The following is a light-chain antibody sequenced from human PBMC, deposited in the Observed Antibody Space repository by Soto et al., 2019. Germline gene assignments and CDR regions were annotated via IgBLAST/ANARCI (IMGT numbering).Light chain of an antibody. CDR3: QSYDMSLNNHV. V-gene: IGLV1-40*01. J-gene: IGLJ1*01. CDR2: VAN. Sequence: QSVLTQLPSVSGAPGQEVTISCTGSSSNIGALYDVHWYQHLQGKAPKLLNYVANNRPSGVPDRSSGSSSGTSASLAITVLQAEDDAYYYCQSYDMSLNNHVFGTGTKVTVL. CDR1: SSNIGALYD.